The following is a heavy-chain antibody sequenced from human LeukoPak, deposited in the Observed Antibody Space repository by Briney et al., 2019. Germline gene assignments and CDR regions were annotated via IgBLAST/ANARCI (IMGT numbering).Heavy chain of an antibody. Sequence: PSETLSLTRTVSGGSISSYYWSWLRQPAGKGLEWIGRIYTSGSTNYNPSLKSRVTMSVDTSKNQFSLKLSSVTAADAAVYYGARGGAAAEGYWGQGTLVTVSS. V-gene: IGHV4-4*07. CDR3: ARGGAAAEGY. CDR1: GGSISSYY. CDR2: IYTSGST. J-gene: IGHJ4*02. D-gene: IGHD6-13*01.